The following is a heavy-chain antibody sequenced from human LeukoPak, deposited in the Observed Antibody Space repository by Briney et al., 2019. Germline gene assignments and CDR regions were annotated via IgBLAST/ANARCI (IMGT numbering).Heavy chain of an antibody. V-gene: IGHV4-39*07. CDR1: GGSISSSSYY. CDR3: ARGAHPYDILTGYYDIFDY. CDR2: IYYSGST. J-gene: IGHJ4*02. Sequence: PSETLSLTCTVSGGSISSSSYYWGWIRQPPGKGLERIGSIYYSGSTYYNPSLKSRVTISVDTSKNQFSLKLSSVTAADTAVYYCARGAHPYDILTGYYDIFDYWGQGTLVTVSS. D-gene: IGHD3-9*01.